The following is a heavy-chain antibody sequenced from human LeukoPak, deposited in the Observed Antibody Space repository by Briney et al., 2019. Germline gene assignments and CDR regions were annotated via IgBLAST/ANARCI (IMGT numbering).Heavy chain of an antibody. CDR1: GGSISSSSYY. CDR2: IYYSGST. D-gene: IGHD3-22*01. V-gene: IGHV4-39*07. J-gene: IGHJ6*02. CDR3: VRDRYYDSSGYEGYYYYGMDV. Sequence: SETLSLTCTVSGGSISSSSYYWGWIRQPPGKGLEWIGSIYYSGSTYYNPSLKSRVTISVDTSKNQFSLKLSSVTAADTAVYYCVRDRYYDSSGYEGYYYYGMDVWGQGTTVTVSS.